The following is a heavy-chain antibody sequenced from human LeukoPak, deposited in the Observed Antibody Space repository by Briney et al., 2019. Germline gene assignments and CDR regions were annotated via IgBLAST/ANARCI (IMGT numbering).Heavy chain of an antibody. Sequence: ASVKVCCKASGYTFTDHYIHWLQQAPGRGLAWVRRVDPEEGKAISAQKFQGRVTITADTSTNTAYMELTSLRSEDTAIYYCATEVNVAYYLVPGNNYRGIDPWGPGTLVTVSS. CDR1: GYTFTDHY. J-gene: IGHJ5*02. CDR2: VDPEEGKA. D-gene: IGHD3-10*01. CDR3: ATEVNVAYYLVPGNNYRGIDP. V-gene: IGHV1-69-2*01.